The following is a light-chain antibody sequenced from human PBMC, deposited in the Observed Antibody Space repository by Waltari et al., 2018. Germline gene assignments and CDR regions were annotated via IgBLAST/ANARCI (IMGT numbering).Light chain of an antibody. CDR2: TAS. V-gene: IGKV1-39*01. Sequence: DIQMTQSPSSLSASVGDRVTITCRASQIINTVLNWYQQKPGEAPKLLIYTASRMQSGVPSRFSGSGSGTEFSLTISSLQPDDFATYFCQQSFRIPYTFGQGTNLEI. CDR1: QIINTV. CDR3: QQSFRIPYT. J-gene: IGKJ2*01.